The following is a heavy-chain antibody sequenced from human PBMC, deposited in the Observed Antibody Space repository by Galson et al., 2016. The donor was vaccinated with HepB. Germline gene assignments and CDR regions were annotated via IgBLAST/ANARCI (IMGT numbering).Heavy chain of an antibody. CDR3: ARITTSDWHEGYFQE. D-gene: IGHD3-22*01. V-gene: IGHV6-1*01. J-gene: IGHJ1*01. CDR1: GDSVSSCNAA. Sequence: CAISGDSVSSCNAAWNWIRQSPSRGLEWLGRTYYRSKWYTDYSVSVKGRITINPDTSKNQFSLQLSSVTPEDTAVYYCARITTSDWHEGYFQEWGQGTLITVSS. CDR2: TYYRSKWYT.